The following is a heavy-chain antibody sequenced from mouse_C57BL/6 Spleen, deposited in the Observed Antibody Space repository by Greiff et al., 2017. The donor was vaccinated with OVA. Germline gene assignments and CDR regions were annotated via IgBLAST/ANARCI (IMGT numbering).Heavy chain of an antibody. CDR1: GYSITSGYY. D-gene: IGHD2-10*02. CDR2: ISYDGSN. V-gene: IGHV3-6*01. CDR3: ARGGLVYAMDY. J-gene: IGHJ4*01. Sequence: EVKVEESGPGLVKPSQSLSLTCSVTGYSITSGYYWNWIRQFPGNKLEWMGYISYDGSNNYNPSLKNRISITRDTSKNQFFLKLNSVTTEDTATYYCARGGLVYAMDYWGQGTSVTVSS.